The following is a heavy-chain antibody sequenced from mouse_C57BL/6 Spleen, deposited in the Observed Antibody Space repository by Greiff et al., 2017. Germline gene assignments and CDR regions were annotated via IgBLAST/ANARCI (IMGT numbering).Heavy chain of an antibody. V-gene: IGHV14-4*01. J-gene: IGHJ3*01. CDR2: IDPENGDT. D-gene: IGHD2-1*01. CDR3: TRGGNGFAY. CDR1: GFNIKDAY. Sequence: EVKLQESGAELVRPGASVKLSCTASGFNIKDAYMHWVKQRPEQGLEWIGRIDPENGDTEYASKFQGKATITADTSSNTAYLQLSSLTSEDTSVYYCTRGGNGFAYWSQGTLVTVSA.